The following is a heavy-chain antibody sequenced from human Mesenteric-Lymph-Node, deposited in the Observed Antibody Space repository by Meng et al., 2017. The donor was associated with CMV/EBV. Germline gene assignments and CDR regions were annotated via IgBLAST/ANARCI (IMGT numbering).Heavy chain of an antibody. Sequence: QITLKESGPPLVQSTHTPMLTCPFSGFSTGTSGVGVCWIRQPPAKALEWLALIYWDDDKRYSPSLKSRLTITKDTSKNHVVLTMTNMDPVDTATYYGAHSSGIAAAGPFYFDYWGQGTLVTVSS. CDR2: IYWDDDK. J-gene: IGHJ4*02. CDR1: GFSTGTSGVG. V-gene: IGHV2-5*02. CDR3: AHSSGIAAAGPFYFDY. D-gene: IGHD6-13*01.